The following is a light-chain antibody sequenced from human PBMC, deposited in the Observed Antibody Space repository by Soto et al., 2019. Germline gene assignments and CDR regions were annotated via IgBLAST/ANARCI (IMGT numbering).Light chain of an antibody. V-gene: IGKV1-27*01. Sequence: DVQMTQSPSSLSAFVGDRVTITCRASQGIAPYLAWFQQKPGKVPKLLIYATSTLQSGVPSRFSGSGSGTDFTLTINSLQPEDVGTYYCQKYNSAPLTFGGGTKVEIK. J-gene: IGKJ4*01. CDR3: QKYNSAPLT. CDR1: QGIAPY. CDR2: ATS.